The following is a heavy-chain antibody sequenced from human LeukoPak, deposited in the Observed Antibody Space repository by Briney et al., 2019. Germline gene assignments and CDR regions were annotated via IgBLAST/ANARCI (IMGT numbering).Heavy chain of an antibody. CDR2: ISAYNGNT. Sequence: GASVKVSCKASGYTFTSYGISWVRQAPGQGLEWMGRISAYNGNTNYAQMLQGRVTMTTETSTSTAYMELRSLRSDDTAVYYCARAVSSIAARGVSDYWGQGTLVTVSS. J-gene: IGHJ4*02. D-gene: IGHD6-6*01. CDR3: ARAVSSIAARGVSDY. V-gene: IGHV1-18*01. CDR1: GYTFTSYG.